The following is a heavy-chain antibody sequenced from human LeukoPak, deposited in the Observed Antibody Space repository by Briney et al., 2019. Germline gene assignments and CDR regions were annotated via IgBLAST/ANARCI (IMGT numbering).Heavy chain of an antibody. Sequence: ASVKVSCKASGNIITSYAMNWVRQAPGQGLEWMGWINTSTGNPTYAQGSTGRFVFSLDTSVRTAYLQISSLKAEDTAMYYCAAADTSFGYFDYWGQGTLVTVSS. D-gene: IGHD6-19*01. CDR1: GNIITSYA. J-gene: IGHJ4*02. CDR2: INTSTGNP. CDR3: AAADTSFGYFDY. V-gene: IGHV7-4-1*02.